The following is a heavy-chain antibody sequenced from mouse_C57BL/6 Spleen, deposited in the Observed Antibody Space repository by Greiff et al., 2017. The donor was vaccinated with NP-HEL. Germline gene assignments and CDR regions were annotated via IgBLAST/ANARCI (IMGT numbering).Heavy chain of an antibody. CDR1: GYTFTSYW. Sequence: QVQLQQPGAELVRPGSSVKLSCKASGYTFTSYWMHWVKQRPIQGLEWIGNIDPSDSETHYNQKFKDKATLTVDKSSSTAYMQLSSLTSEDSAVYYCARSGDGGDRDYWGQGTTLTVSS. D-gene: IGHD1-1*01. CDR2: IDPSDSET. CDR3: ARSGDGGDRDY. V-gene: IGHV1-52*01. J-gene: IGHJ2*01.